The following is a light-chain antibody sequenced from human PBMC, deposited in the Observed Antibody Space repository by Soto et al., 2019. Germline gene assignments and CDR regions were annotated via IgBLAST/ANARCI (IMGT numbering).Light chain of an antibody. CDR3: QEYYSSPRT. J-gene: IGKJ1*01. V-gene: IGKV4-1*01. Sequence: DIVMTQSPDSLVVSLGERATISCKSSQSVLYSPNNKNYLAWYQQKPGQPPKLLIAWASTQESGVPDRFSGSGSGTDFIITISSLQAEDVAVYYCQEYYSSPRTFGQGTKVEIK. CDR1: QSVLYSPNNKNY. CDR2: WAS.